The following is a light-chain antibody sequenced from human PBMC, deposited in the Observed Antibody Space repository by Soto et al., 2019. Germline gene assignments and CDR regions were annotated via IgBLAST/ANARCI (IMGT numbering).Light chain of an antibody. Sequence: DIQMTQSQCSLSASVGDRVTITCQASQDIDSWLAWYQQKPGKAPRLLIYAASNLQSGVPSRFSGSGSGTDFTFTISSLHPEDFATYYCQQGSSFPWTCGQGTKGDIK. CDR1: QDIDSW. CDR2: AAS. J-gene: IGKJ1*01. CDR3: QQGSSFPWT. V-gene: IGKV1-12*01.